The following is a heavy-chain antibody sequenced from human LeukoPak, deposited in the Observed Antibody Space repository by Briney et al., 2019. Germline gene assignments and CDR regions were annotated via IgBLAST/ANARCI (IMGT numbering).Heavy chain of an antibody. V-gene: IGHV3-7*01. D-gene: IGHD2-21*01. CDR3: ARATASNRFDP. Sequence: GGSLRLSCAPSGFTYSAYWMGWVRQAPGKGLEWVANIKEDGSEKYYVDSVKGRLTISRDNAKNSLYLQMNSLRAEDTAVYYCARATASNRFDPWRQGTLLTVSS. CDR1: GFTYSAYW. J-gene: IGHJ5*02. CDR2: IKEDGSEK.